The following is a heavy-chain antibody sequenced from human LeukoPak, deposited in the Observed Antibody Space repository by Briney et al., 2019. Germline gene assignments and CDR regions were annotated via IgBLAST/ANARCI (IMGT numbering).Heavy chain of an antibody. V-gene: IGHV3-11*04. CDR1: GFTFSDYY. CDR2: ISSSGSTI. D-gene: IGHD3-10*01. Sequence: GGSLRLSCAASGFTFSDYYMSWIRQAPGKGLEWVSYISSSGSTIYYADSVKGRFTISRDNAKNSLYLQMNSLRAEDTAVYYCARKRITMVRGVIPYYYYYYMDVWGKGTTVTVSS. J-gene: IGHJ6*03. CDR3: ARKRITMVRGVIPYYYYYYMDV.